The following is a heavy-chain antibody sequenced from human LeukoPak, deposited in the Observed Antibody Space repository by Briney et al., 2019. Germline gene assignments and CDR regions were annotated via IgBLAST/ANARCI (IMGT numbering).Heavy chain of an antibody. D-gene: IGHD6-13*01. J-gene: IGHJ4*02. CDR3: AGQYSSSWTTWDY. Sequence: GASVKVSCKASGYTFTGYYMHWVRQAPGQGLEWMGWINPNSGGTNYAQKFQGWVTMTRDTSISTAYMELSRLRSDDTAVYYCAGQYSSSWTTWDYWGQGTLVTVSS. CDR1: GYTFTGYY. V-gene: IGHV1-2*04. CDR2: INPNSGGT.